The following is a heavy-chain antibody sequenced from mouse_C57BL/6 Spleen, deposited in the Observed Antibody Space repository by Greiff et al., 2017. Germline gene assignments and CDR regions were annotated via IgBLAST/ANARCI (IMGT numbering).Heavy chain of an antibody. CDR3: ARSVPYYDYDSWFAY. J-gene: IGHJ3*01. V-gene: IGHV14-3*01. Sequence: EVQLQQSVAELVRPGASVKLSCTASGFNIKNTYMHWVKQRPEQGLEWIGRIDPANGNTKYAPKFQGKATITADTSSNTAYLQLSSLTSADTAIYYCARSVPYYDYDSWFAYWGQGTLVTVSA. CDR1: GFNIKNTY. CDR2: IDPANGNT. D-gene: IGHD2-4*01.